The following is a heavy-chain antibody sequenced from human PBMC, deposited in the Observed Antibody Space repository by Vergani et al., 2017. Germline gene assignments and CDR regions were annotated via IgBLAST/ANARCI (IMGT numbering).Heavy chain of an antibody. V-gene: IGHV3-49*04. CDR2: IRSKAYGGTT. D-gene: IGHD4-23*01. Sequence: EVQLVESGGGLVQPGRSLRLSCTASGFTFGDYAMSWVRQAPGKGLEWVGFIRSKAYGGTTEYAASVKGRFTISRDNSKNTLYLQMNSLRAEDTAVYYCARDGGNSGGAFDIWGQGTMVTVSS. J-gene: IGHJ3*02. CDR3: ARDGGNSGGAFDI. CDR1: GFTFGDYA.